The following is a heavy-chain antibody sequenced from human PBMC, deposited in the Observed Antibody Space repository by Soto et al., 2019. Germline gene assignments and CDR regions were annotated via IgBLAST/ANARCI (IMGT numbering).Heavy chain of an antibody. CDR1: GYTFTSYA. CDR3: ARFQALEASKTPFGVRYYYGMDV. V-gene: IGHV1-3*01. CDR2: INAGNGNT. Sequence: ASVKVSCKASGYTFTSYAMHWVRQAPGQRLEWMGWINAGNGNTKYSQKFQGRVTITRDTSASTAYMELGSLRSEDTAGYYCARFQALEASKTPFGVRYYYGMDVWGQGTTVTVSS. D-gene: IGHD3-10*01. J-gene: IGHJ6*02.